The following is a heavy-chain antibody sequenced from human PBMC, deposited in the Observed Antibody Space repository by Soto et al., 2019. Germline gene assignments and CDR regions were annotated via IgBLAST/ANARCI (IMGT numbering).Heavy chain of an antibody. CDR2: IYSGGST. Sequence: GGSLRLSCAASGFTVSSNYMSWVRQAPGKGLEWVSVIYSGGSTYYADSEKGRFTISRDNSKNTLYLQMNSLRAEDTAVYYCARDYGDPTPYYYYYGMDVWGQGTTVTVSS. V-gene: IGHV3-66*01. CDR1: GFTVSSNY. D-gene: IGHD4-17*01. J-gene: IGHJ6*02. CDR3: ARDYGDPTPYYYYYGMDV.